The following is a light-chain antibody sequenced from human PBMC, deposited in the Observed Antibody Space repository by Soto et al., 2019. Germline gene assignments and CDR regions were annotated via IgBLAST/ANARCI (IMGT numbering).Light chain of an antibody. Sequence: EIVLTQFPGTLSLSPGERATLSCRASQTITSGQLGWYKQKPGQAPRLLIYLISYRATGIPDMFSGSGSGTDFTLTISGLEPEDFAIYYCQHDGSSFGQGTKVEI. CDR3: QHDGSS. V-gene: IGKV3-20*01. CDR2: LIS. J-gene: IGKJ2*01. CDR1: QTITSGQ.